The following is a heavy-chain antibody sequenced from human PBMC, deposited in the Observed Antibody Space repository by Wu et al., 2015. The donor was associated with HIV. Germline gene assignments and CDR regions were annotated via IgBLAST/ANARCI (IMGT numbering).Heavy chain of an antibody. D-gene: IGHD1-26*01. CDR2: MNPNSGST. J-gene: IGHJ6*03. V-gene: IGHV1-8*03. Sequence: QVQLVQSGAEVKKPGASVKVSCKASGYTFTNYNINWVRQATGQGLEWVGWMNPNSGSTGYAQKFQGRVTITRNTSISSSYMELSSLRSDDTAVYFCATTSRRVGYYYYYMDVWGKGTTVTVSS. CDR3: ATTSRRVGYYYYYMDV. CDR1: GYTFTNYN.